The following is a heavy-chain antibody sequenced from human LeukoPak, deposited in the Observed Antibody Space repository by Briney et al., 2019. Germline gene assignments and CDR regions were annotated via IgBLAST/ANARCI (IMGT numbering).Heavy chain of an antibody. V-gene: IGHV3-21*01. CDR1: GFTFSSYS. D-gene: IGHD3-10*01. CDR2: ISSSTYI. J-gene: IGHJ4*02. CDR3: ARAEGNYGSGSYFDY. Sequence: GGSLRLSCAASGFTFSSYSMNWVRQAPGKGLEWVSSISSSTYIYYADSVKGRFTISRDNAKNSLYLQMNSLRAEDTAVYYCARAEGNYGSGSYFDYWGQGTLVTVSS.